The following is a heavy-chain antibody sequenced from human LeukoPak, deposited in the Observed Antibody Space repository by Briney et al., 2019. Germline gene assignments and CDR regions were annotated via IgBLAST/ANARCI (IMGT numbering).Heavy chain of an antibody. J-gene: IGHJ6*03. CDR1: GDSISSSSYY. CDR3: ARHHAHYFYYMAV. Sequence: SETLSLTCTVSGDSISSSSYYWGWVRQPPGKGLEWIGSIYYSGTTYYTPSLKSRVSISVDTSKNQFSLRLNSPTATDTAVHYCARHHAHYFYYMAVWGKGTTVIVSS. V-gene: IGHV4-39*01. CDR2: IYYSGTT.